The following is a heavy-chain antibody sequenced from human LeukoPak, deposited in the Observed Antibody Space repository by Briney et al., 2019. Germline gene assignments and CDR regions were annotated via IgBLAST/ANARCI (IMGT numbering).Heavy chain of an antibody. Sequence: GGSLRLSCAASGFTFSSYGMHWVRQAPGKGLEWVAVISYDGSNKYYADSVKGRFTISRDNSKNTLYLQMNSLRAEDTAVYYCARRPRLSDAFDIWGQGTMVTVSS. CDR2: ISYDGSNK. CDR3: ARRPRLSDAFDI. CDR1: GFTFSSYG. D-gene: IGHD4/OR15-4a*01. J-gene: IGHJ3*02. V-gene: IGHV3-30*03.